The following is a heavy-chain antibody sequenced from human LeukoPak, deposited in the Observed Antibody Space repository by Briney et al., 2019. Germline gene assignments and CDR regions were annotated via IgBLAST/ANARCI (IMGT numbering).Heavy chain of an antibody. J-gene: IGHJ4*02. D-gene: IGHD2-2*01. V-gene: IGHV1-2*02. CDR2: INPNSGGT. CDR3: ARGGSSGSTSCYLD. CDR1: GYTFTGYY. Sequence: APVKVSCKASGYTFTGYYMHWVRQAPGQGLEWMGWINPNSGGTNYAQKFQGRVTMTRDTSISTAYMELSRLRSDDTAVYYCARGGSSGSTSCYLDWGQGTLVTVSS.